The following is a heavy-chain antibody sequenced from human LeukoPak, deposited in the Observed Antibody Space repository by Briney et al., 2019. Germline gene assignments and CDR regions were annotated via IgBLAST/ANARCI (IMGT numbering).Heavy chain of an antibody. CDR2: INHSGST. V-gene: IGHV4-34*01. Sequence: SETLSLTCTVSSGSIRSYYWSWIRQPPGKGLEWIGEINHSGSTNYNPSLKSRVTISVDTSKNQFSLKLSSVTAADTAVYYCARGDYGDYGDYWGQGTLVTVSS. CDR3: ARGDYGDYGDY. D-gene: IGHD4-17*01. CDR1: SGSIRSYY. J-gene: IGHJ4*02.